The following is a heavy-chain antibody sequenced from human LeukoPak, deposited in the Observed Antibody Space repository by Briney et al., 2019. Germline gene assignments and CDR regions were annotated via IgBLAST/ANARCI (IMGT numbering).Heavy chain of an antibody. CDR1: GGSIRSGGYY. V-gene: IGHV4-39*01. CDR2: IYYSGST. D-gene: IGHD3-10*01. CDR3: ARPGVGISGRYWYFDL. J-gene: IGHJ2*01. Sequence: SETLSLTCTVSGGSIRSGGYYWGWIRQPPGKGLEWIGSIYYSGSTYYNPSLKSRVTISVDTSKNQFSLKLSSVTAADTAVYYCARPGVGISGRYWYFDLWGRGTLVTVSS.